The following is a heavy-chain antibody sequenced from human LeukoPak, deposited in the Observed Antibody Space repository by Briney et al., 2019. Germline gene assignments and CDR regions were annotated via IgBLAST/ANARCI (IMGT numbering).Heavy chain of an antibody. J-gene: IGHJ4*02. V-gene: IGHV3-11*01. D-gene: IGHD2-2*01. CDR2: ISSSGSTI. Sequence: PGGSLRLSCAASGFTFSDYYMSWIRQASGKGLEWVSYISSSGSTIYYADSVKGRFTISRDNAKNSLYLQMNSLRAEDTAVYYCARDRLLEPAVDYWGQGTLVTVSS. CDR1: GFTFSDYY. CDR3: ARDRLLEPAVDY.